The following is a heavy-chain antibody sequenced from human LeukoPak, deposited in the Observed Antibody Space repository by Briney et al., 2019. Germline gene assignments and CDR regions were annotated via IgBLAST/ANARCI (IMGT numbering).Heavy chain of an antibody. CDR2: IYGGGSA. CDR3: ATWPGAWYGEDT. D-gene: IGHD3-10*01. Sequence: GGSLRLSCAASGFTVSSNYMGWVRQAPGKGLECDSVIYGGGSAYYAESVRGRFTVSRDTSKNTVYLQMYSLRAEDTAVYYCATWPGAWYGEDTWGQGTLVTVSS. CDR1: GFTVSSNY. J-gene: IGHJ5*02. V-gene: IGHV3-53*01.